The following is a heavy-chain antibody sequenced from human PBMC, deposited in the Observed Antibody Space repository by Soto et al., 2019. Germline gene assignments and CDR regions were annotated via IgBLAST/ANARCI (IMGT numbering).Heavy chain of an antibody. Sequence: GGSLRLSCAASGFTFNTYSMNWVRQAPGKGLEWVSYISGSSSTIYYADSVKGRFTISRDNAKNSLYLQMNSLRAEDTAVYYCARDDVLCDGGRCYGVPLDVWGKGTTVTVSS. J-gene: IGHJ6*04. D-gene: IGHD2-15*01. V-gene: IGHV3-48*01. CDR2: ISGSSSTI. CDR1: GFTFNTYS. CDR3: ARDDVLCDGGRCYGVPLDV.